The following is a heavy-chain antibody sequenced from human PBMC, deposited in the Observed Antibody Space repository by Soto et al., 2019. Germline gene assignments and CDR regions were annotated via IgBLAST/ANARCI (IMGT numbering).Heavy chain of an antibody. V-gene: IGHV3-21*01. Sequence: GGSLRLSCAASGFTFSSYSMNWVRQAPGKXLEWVSSISSSSSYIYYADSVKGRFTISRDNAKNSLYLQMNSLRAEDTAVYYCARDKYYYDSSGSDGYYYYGMDVWGQGTTVTVSS. J-gene: IGHJ6*02. CDR2: ISSSSSYI. CDR1: GFTFSSYS. CDR3: ARDKYYYDSSGSDGYYYYGMDV. D-gene: IGHD3-22*01.